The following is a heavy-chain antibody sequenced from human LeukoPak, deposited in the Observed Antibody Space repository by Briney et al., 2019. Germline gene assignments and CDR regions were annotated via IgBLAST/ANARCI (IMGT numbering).Heavy chain of an antibody. CDR3: AKYQLLFYMDV. V-gene: IGHV3-23*01. CDR1: GFTFTNYA. J-gene: IGHJ6*03. D-gene: IGHD2-2*01. CDR2: ISGSGGST. Sequence: PGGSLRLSCAASGFTFTNYAMNWVRLAPGEGLEGVSAISGSGGSTYYADSVKGRFTISRDNPKNTLYLQMNSLRAEDTAVYYCAKYQLLFYMDVWGKGTTVTVSS.